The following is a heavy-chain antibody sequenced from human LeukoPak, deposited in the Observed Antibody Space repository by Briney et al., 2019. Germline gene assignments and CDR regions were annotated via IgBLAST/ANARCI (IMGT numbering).Heavy chain of an antibody. J-gene: IGHJ4*02. V-gene: IGHV4-39*01. CDR1: GGSISSSSYY. Sequence: SETLSLTCTVSGGSISSSSYYWGWIRQPPGKGLEWIGSIYYSGSTYYNPSLKSRVTISVETSKNQFSLKLSSVTAADTAVYYCARQGAWANSVDFWGQGTLVTVSS. D-gene: IGHD4-23*01. CDR2: IYYSGST. CDR3: ARQGAWANSVDF.